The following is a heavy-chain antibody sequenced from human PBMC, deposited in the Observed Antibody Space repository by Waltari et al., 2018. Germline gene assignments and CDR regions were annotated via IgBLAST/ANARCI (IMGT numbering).Heavy chain of an antibody. J-gene: IGHJ4*02. Sequence: QVQLQQWGAGLLKPSETLSLTCAVYGGSFSGYYWSWIRQPPGKGLEWIGEINHSGSTNYNPSLKSRVTISVDTSKNLFSLKLSSVTAADTAVYYCARKVYYDYVWGSYRLYYFDYWGQGTLVTVSS. V-gene: IGHV4-34*01. CDR3: ARKVYYDYVWGSYRLYYFDY. D-gene: IGHD3-16*02. CDR2: INHSGST. CDR1: GGSFSGYY.